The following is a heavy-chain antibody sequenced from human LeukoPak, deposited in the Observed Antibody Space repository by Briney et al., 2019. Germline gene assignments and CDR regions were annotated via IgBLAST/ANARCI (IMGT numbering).Heavy chain of an antibody. V-gene: IGHV3-7*01. CDR1: GFTFSNYA. CDR2: IKQDGSEK. Sequence: PGASLRLSCVASGFTFSNYAMSWVRQAPGKGLEWVANIKQDGSEKYYVDSVKGRFTISRDNAKNSLYLQMNSLRAEDTAVYYCASESPYCSGGSCPRKYYYYGMDVWGQGTTVTVSS. J-gene: IGHJ6*02. CDR3: ASESPYCSGGSCPRKYYYYGMDV. D-gene: IGHD2-15*01.